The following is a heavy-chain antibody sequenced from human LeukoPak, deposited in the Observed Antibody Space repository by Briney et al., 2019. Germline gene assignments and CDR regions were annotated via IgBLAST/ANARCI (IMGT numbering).Heavy chain of an antibody. CDR1: GGSISSYY. V-gene: IGHV4-59*01. Sequence: SETLSLTCTVSGGSISSYYWSWIRQPPGKGLEWIGYIYYSGSTNYNPSLKSRVTISVDTSKNQFSLKLSSVTAADTAVYYCARERGGSYSHGYFDYWGQGTLVTVSS. CDR3: ARERGGSYSHGYFDY. D-gene: IGHD5-18*01. J-gene: IGHJ4*02. CDR2: IYYSGST.